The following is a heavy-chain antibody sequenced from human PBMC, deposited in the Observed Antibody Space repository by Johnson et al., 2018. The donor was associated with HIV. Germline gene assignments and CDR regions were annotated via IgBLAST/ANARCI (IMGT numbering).Heavy chain of an antibody. V-gene: IGHV3-13*01. CDR1: GFTVSSYD. CDR2: IGTAGDT. CDR3: AREGSQVAFDI. Sequence: VQLVESGGGLVQPGGSLRLSCAASGFTVSSYDMHWVRQATGKGLEWVSAIGTAGDTYYPGSVKGRFTISRENAKNSLYLQMNSLRAEDTAVYYCAREGSQVAFDIWGQGTMVTVSS. J-gene: IGHJ3*02.